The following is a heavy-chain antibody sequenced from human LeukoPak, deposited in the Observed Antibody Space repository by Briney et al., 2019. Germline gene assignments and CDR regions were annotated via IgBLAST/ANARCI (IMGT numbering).Heavy chain of an antibody. V-gene: IGHV3-48*01. J-gene: IGHJ6*03. D-gene: IGHD6-25*01. CDR1: GFTFSSYT. Sequence: GGSLRLSCAASGFTFSSYTMNWVRQPPGKGLEWVSNIGTSSTTIYYADSVKGRFTISRDNAKNSLYLQTNSLRADDTAVYYCARFAAGGSYYYYMDVWGKGTTVTVSS. CDR3: ARFAAGGSYYYYMDV. CDR2: IGTSSTTI.